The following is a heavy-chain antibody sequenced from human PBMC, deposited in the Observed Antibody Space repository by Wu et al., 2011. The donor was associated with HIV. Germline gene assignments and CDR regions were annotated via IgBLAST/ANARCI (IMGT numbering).Heavy chain of an antibody. CDR1: GGTFSSYG. D-gene: IGHD1-26*01. CDR2: ISTYSGNT. CDR3: ARDESGSSSFYGMDV. Sequence: QVQLVQSGAEVKKPGSSVKVSCKASGGTFSSYGISWVRQAPGQGLEWMGWISTYSGNTKYAQRLQGRVTMTTDTPANTAYMELRSLRSDDTAVYYCARDESGSSSFYGMDVWGQGTTVTVSS. J-gene: IGHJ6*02. V-gene: IGHV1-18*01.